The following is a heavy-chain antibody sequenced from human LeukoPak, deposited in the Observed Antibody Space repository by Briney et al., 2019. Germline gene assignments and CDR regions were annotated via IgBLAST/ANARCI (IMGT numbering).Heavy chain of an antibody. Sequence: ASVKVSCKASGGTFSSYAISWVRQAPGQGLEWMGGIIPIFGTANYAQKFQGRVTITADESTSTAYMELSSLRSEDTAVYYCARSIYGDYGWFDPWGQGTLVTVSS. J-gene: IGHJ5*02. D-gene: IGHD4-17*01. CDR1: GGTFSSYA. CDR2: IIPIFGTA. V-gene: IGHV1-69*01. CDR3: ARSIYGDYGWFDP.